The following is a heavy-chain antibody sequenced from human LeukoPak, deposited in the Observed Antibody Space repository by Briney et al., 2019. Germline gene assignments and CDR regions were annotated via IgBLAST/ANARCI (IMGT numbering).Heavy chain of an antibody. CDR3: ARVVEMATIDY. CDR1: GFSFSNYA. V-gene: IGHV3-23*01. Sequence: GGSLRLSCAASGFSFSNYAMSWVRQAPGKGLEWVSAISGGAESTYYADSVKGRFTISRDNAKNSLYLQMNSLRAEDTAVYYCARVVEMATIDYWGQGTLVTVSS. CDR2: ISGGAEST. D-gene: IGHD5-24*01. J-gene: IGHJ4*02.